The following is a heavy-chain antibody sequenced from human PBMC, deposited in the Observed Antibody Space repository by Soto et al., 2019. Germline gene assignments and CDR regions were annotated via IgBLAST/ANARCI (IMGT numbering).Heavy chain of an antibody. J-gene: IGHJ6*03. CDR2: ISAYNGNT. CDR1: GYSFTNYG. V-gene: IGHV1-18*01. CDR3: ARDRGVAPPVAGNTHYYNYMDV. Sequence: QDRLVQSGVEVKKPGASVRVSCKASGYSFTNYGITWVRQAPGQGFEWMGLISAYNGNTNYAQQFQSRVTLTTDASTSTAYLEFRSPRTDDTAVYYCARDRGVAPPVAGNTHYYNYMDVWGKGTTVTVSS. D-gene: IGHD6-19*01.